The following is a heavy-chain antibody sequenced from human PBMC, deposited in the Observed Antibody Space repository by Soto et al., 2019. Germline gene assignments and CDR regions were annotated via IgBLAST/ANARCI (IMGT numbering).Heavy chain of an antibody. V-gene: IGHV2-5*02. CDR2: IYWDDDE. CDR3: AHGSCSSADCYPNPYLDY. Sequence: GLDLEWLALIYWDDDERYSRSLKSRLTITKDTSKNQVVLTMTNVDPVDTATYYCAHGSCSSADCYPNPYLDYWGQGILVTVSS. J-gene: IGHJ4*02. D-gene: IGHD2-2*01.